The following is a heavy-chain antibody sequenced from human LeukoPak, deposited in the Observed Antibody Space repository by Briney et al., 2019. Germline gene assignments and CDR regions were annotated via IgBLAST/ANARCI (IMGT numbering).Heavy chain of an antibody. J-gene: IGHJ6*02. CDR1: GYTFTSYY. CDR2: INPSGGST. D-gene: IGHD3-3*01. Sequence: GASVEVSCKASGYTFTSYYMHWVRQAPGQGLEWMGIINPSGGSTSYAQKFQGRVTMTRDTSTSTVYMELSSLRSEDTAVYYCARVIKDFWSPTEGADYYYYGMDVWGQGTTVTVSS. CDR3: ARVIKDFWSPTEGADYYYYGMDV. V-gene: IGHV1-46*01.